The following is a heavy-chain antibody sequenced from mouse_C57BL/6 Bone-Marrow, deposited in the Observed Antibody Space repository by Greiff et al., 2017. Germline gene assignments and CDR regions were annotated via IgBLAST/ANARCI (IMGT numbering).Heavy chain of an antibody. D-gene: IGHD1-1*01. CDR3: ARVTTGVEDY. CDR1: GYTFTSYW. Sequence: QVQLQQPGAELVLPGASVKLSCKASGYTFTSYWMHWVKQRPGQGLGWIGEIDPSDSYTNTKQKFKGKDTLTVDKSSSTAYMQLSSLTSEDSAVYYCARVTTGVEDYWGQGTTLTVSS. CDR2: IDPSDSYT. J-gene: IGHJ2*01. V-gene: IGHV1-69*01.